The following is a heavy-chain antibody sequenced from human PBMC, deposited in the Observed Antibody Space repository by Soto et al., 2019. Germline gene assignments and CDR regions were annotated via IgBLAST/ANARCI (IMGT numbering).Heavy chain of an antibody. J-gene: IGHJ5*02. Sequence: QVQLVQSGAEVKKPGASVKVSCKTSGYTFTGYYIHWVRQAPGQGLEWLGWIIPNSGGTNYAQKFQGRVTMTKDTSNSTAYMELSRLTSDDTAVYYCARARYCSGGTCLGNWFDPWGQGTLVTVSS. CDR3: ARARYCSGGTCLGNWFDP. D-gene: IGHD2-15*01. CDR1: GYTFTGYY. V-gene: IGHV1-2*02. CDR2: IIPNSGGT.